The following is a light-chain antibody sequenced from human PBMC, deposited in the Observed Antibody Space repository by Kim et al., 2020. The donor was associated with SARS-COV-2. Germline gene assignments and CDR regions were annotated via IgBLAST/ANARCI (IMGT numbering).Light chain of an antibody. CDR3: QQYSNWPST. CDR2: GAS. J-gene: IGKJ2*02. V-gene: IGKV3-15*01. CDR1: QSISSN. Sequence: EIVMTQSPATLSVSPGERATLSCRASQSISSNLAWYQQKPGQAPRLLIYGASTRATGIPARFSGSGSGTEFTLTVSSLLSEDFAVYYCQQYSNWPSTFGQGTKLEI.